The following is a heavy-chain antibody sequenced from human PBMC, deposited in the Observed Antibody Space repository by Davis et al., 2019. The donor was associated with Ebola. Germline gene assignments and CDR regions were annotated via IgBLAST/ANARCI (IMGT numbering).Heavy chain of an antibody. V-gene: IGHV3-53*01. J-gene: IGHJ4*02. CDR1: GFTVSSNY. D-gene: IGHD2-21*02. CDR2: IYSGGST. Sequence: PGGSLRLSCAASGFTVSSNYMSWVRQAPGKGLEWVSVIYSGGSTYYADSVKGRFTISRDNSKNTLYLQMNSLRAEDTAVYYCANQLVVTAMFFDYWGQGTLVTVSS. CDR3: ANQLVVTAMFFDY.